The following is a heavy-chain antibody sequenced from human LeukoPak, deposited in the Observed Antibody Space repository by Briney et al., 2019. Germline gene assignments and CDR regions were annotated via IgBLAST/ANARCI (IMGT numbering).Heavy chain of an antibody. CDR1: GFTFSSYW. Sequence: PGGSLRLSCAASGFTFSSYWMHWVRQAPGKGLVWVSRISTDGSTTTYADSVKGRFTISRDNAKNTAYLQMNSLRAEDTAVYYCARDGPAAAGTNYYYGLDVWGQGTTVTVSS. J-gene: IGHJ6*02. D-gene: IGHD6-13*01. CDR2: ISTDGSTT. V-gene: IGHV3-74*01. CDR3: ARDGPAAAGTNYYYGLDV.